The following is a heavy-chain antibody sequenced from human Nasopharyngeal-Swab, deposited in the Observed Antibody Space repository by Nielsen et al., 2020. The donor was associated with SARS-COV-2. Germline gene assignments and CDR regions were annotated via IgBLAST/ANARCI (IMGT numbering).Heavy chain of an antibody. CDR3: VRDTGAWDFDY. J-gene: IGHJ4*02. CDR1: GFTLSNYW. V-gene: IGHV3-7*01. D-gene: IGHD1-26*01. Sequence: GESLKISCVGSGFTLSNYWMRWVRQAPGRGLEWVANIRRDSGARFYVDSVKGRFTISRDNAKNTLYLQMNSLRAEDTAVYYCVRDTGAWDFDYWGQGTLITVSS. CDR2: IRRDSGAR.